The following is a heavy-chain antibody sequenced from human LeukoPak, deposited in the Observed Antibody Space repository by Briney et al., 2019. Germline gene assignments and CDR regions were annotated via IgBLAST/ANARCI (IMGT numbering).Heavy chain of an antibody. CDR2: ISYDGTKK. D-gene: IGHD5-24*01. J-gene: IGHJ4*02. CDR3: ARDAYKGLYYFDS. Sequence: RGSLRLSCAASGFTFSSYHMHWVRQAPGKGLEWVAVISYDGTKKNYADSLQGRVTISRDNAKNTLSLQMETLRPEDTAVYYCARDAYKGLYYFDSWGPGTLVTVSS. CDR1: GFTFSSYH. V-gene: IGHV3-30*03.